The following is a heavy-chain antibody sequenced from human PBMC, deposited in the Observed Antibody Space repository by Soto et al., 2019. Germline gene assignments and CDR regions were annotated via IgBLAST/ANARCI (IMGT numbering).Heavy chain of an antibody. D-gene: IGHD3-10*01. CDR2: IYYSGST. CDR3: ARDNRGDYYGSGFYYYYYMDV. CDR1: GGSISSYY. Sequence: SETLSLTCTVSGGSISSYYWSWIRQPPGKGLEWIGYIYYSGSTNYNPSLKSRVTISVDTSKNQFSLKLSSVTAADTAVYYCARDNRGDYYGSGFYYYYYMDVWGKGTKVTVSS. V-gene: IGHV4-59*01. J-gene: IGHJ6*03.